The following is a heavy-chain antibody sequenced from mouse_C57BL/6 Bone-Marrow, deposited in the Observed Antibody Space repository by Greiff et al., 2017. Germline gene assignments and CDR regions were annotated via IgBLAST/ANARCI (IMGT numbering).Heavy chain of an antibody. D-gene: IGHD1-1*01. CDR2: IDPENGDT. CDR1: GFNIKDDY. Sequence: VQLKESGAELVRPGASVKLSCTASGFNIKDDYMHWVKQRPEQGLEWIGWIDPENGDTEYASKFQGKATITADTSSNTAYLQLSSLTSEDTAVYYCTSSPSYFDYWGQGTTLTVSS. J-gene: IGHJ2*01. V-gene: IGHV14-4*01. CDR3: TSSPSYFDY.